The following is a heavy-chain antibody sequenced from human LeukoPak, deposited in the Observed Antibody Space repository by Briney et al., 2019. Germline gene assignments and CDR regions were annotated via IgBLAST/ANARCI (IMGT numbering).Heavy chain of an antibody. CDR3: ARDSSSWCYGWFDP. CDR1: GGSISSYY. D-gene: IGHD6-13*01. J-gene: IGHJ5*02. CDR2: IYYSGST. V-gene: IGHV4-59*01. Sequence: PSETLSLTCTVSGGSISSYYWSWIRQPPGKGLEWIGYIYYSGSTNYNPSLKSRVTISVDTSKNQFSLKLSSVTAADTAVYYCARDSSSWCYGWFDPWGQGTLVTVSS.